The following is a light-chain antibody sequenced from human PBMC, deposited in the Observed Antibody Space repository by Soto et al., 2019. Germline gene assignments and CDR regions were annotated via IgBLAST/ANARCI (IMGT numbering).Light chain of an antibody. Sequence: EIVLMQSPGTLSPSPGERGTLSCRASQSVASSLAWYQQKPGQAPRLLIYGASSRATGIPDRFSGSGSGTDFTLTISRLEPEDFAVYYCQQYGSSPYTFGQGTKLEIK. J-gene: IGKJ2*01. CDR1: QSVASS. CDR3: QQYGSSPYT. V-gene: IGKV3-20*01. CDR2: GAS.